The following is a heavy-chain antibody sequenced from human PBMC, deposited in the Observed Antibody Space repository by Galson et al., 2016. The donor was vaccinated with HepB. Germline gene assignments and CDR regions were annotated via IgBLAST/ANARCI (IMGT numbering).Heavy chain of an antibody. CDR1: GFTFSIYE. D-gene: IGHD3-16*01. CDR3: ATLELRPPTDY. J-gene: IGHJ4*02. CDR2: IDDRSRTT. Sequence: SLRLSCAASGFTFSIYEMNWVRLAPGKGPEWISYIDDRSRTTLYADSVRGRFTISIDNAKNSLFLQMNNLRVEDTAVYYCATLELRPPTDYWGRGTLVTVSS. V-gene: IGHV3-48*03.